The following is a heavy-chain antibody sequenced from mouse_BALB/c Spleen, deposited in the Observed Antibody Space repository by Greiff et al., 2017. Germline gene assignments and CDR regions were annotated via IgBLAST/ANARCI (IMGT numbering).Heavy chain of an antibody. J-gene: IGHJ3*01. D-gene: IGHD1-1*01. Sequence: AAEGLDFSRYWMSWVRQAPGKGLEWIGEINPDSSTINYTPSLKDKFIISRDNAKNTLYLQMSKVRSEDTALYYCARRDYYGSRAWFAYWGQGTLVTVSA. CDR3: ARRDYYGSRAWFAY. CDR1: GLDFSRYW. CDR2: INPDSSTI. V-gene: IGHV4-1*02.